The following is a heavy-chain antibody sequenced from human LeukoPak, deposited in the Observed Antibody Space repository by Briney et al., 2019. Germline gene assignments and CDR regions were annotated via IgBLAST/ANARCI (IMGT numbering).Heavy chain of an antibody. V-gene: IGHV3-30-3*01. CDR1: GFTFSSYA. D-gene: IGHD2-15*01. J-gene: IGHJ4*02. CDR3: ARGTGGLGD. Sequence: GGSLRLSCAASGFTFSSYAMHWVRQAPGKGLEWVAVISYDGSNKYYADSVKGRFTISRDNSKNTLYLQMNSLRATDTAVYYCARGTGGLGDWGQGTLVTVSS. CDR2: ISYDGSNK.